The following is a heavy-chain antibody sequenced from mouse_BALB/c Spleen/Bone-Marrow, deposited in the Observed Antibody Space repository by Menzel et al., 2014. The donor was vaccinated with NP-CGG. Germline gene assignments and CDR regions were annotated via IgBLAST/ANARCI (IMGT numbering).Heavy chain of an antibody. CDR1: GYTFTDYY. Sequence: VQLQQPGPELVKPGASVKMSCKASGYTFTDYYMKWVKQSHGKSLEWIGDINPNNGDTFYNQKFKGKATLTVDKSSSTAYMQLNSLTSEDSAVYYCATRPNYYYGSKGAMDYWGQGTSVTVSS. CDR2: INPNNGDT. D-gene: IGHD1-1*01. V-gene: IGHV1-26*01. J-gene: IGHJ4*01. CDR3: ATRPNYYYGSKGAMDY.